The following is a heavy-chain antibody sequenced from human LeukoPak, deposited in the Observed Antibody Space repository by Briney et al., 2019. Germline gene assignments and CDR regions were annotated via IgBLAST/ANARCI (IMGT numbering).Heavy chain of an antibody. V-gene: IGHV3-21*01. J-gene: IGHJ6*03. CDR3: ARRETTVTTRGYYYYMDV. D-gene: IGHD4-17*01. CDR2: IISSSSYI. CDR1: GFTFSSSR. Sequence: GGSLRLSCTALGFTFSSSRMTWVRQAPGKGLGWVSSIISSSSYIYYADSVKGRFTISRDNAKNSLYLQMNSLRAEDTAVYYCARRETTVTTRGYYYYMDVWGKGTTVTVSS.